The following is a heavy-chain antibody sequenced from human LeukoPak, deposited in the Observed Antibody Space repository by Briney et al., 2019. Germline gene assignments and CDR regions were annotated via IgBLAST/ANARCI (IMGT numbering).Heavy chain of an antibody. V-gene: IGHV3-30*04. D-gene: IGHD3-22*01. J-gene: IGHJ4*02. Sequence: PGGSLRLSCAASGFTFSSYAMHWVRQAPGKGLEWVAVISYDGSNKYYADSVKGRFTISRDNSKNTLYLQMNSLRAEDTAVYYCAISRGLISGYGFDYWGQGTLVTVSS. CDR1: GFTFSSYA. CDR2: ISYDGSNK. CDR3: AISRGLISGYGFDY.